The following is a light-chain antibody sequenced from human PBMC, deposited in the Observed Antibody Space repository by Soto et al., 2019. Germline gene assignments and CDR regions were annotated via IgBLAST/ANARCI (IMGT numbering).Light chain of an antibody. J-gene: IGKJ4*01. Sequence: DIVMTQSPLSLPVTPGEPASISCRSSQSLLHSNGYNSLDWYLQKPGQSPQLLIYLGSNRASGVPDRFSGSGSGTDFTLKIDRVEAEDVGVYYCMQALQTPLTFGGGTKVAIK. V-gene: IGKV2-28*01. CDR3: MQALQTPLT. CDR1: QSLLHSNGYNS. CDR2: LGS.